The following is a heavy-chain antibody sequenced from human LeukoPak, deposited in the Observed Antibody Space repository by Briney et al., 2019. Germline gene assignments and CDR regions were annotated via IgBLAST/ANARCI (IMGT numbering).Heavy chain of an antibody. Sequence: PSETLSLTCTVSGGSITSSSYHWGWIRQPPGEGLEWIGNVHYSGTTHYNPSLKSRVTISLDTSKNQLSLRLNSVTAADTAVYYCATRNWNYGHFDYWGQGTLVTVSS. CDR3: ATRNWNYGHFDY. V-gene: IGHV4-39*01. CDR1: GGSITSSSYH. CDR2: VHYSGTT. J-gene: IGHJ4*02. D-gene: IGHD1-7*01.